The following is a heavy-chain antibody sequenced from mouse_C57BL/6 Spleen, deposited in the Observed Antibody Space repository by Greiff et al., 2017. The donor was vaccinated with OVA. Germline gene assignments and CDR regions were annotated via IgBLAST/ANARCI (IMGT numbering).Heavy chain of an antibody. CDR1: GYTFTDYE. V-gene: IGHV1-15*01. D-gene: IGHD1-1*01. CDR2: IDPETGGT. Sequence: QVQLKESGAELVRPGASVTLSCKASGYTFTDYEMHWVKQTPVHGLEWIGAIDPETGGTAYNQKFKGKAILTADKSSGTAYMELRSLTSEESAVYYCTKPYCYGSSYVGWFAYWGQGTLVTVSA. CDR3: TKPYCYGSSYVGWFAY. J-gene: IGHJ3*01.